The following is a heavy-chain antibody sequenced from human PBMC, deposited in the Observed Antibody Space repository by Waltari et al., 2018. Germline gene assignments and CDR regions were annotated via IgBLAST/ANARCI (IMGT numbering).Heavy chain of an antibody. CDR2: ISTYNSNT. CDR1: GYTFTTDG. J-gene: IGHJ5*02. CDR3: ARGKVYYESSAYYDH. Sequence: QIQLVQSGAELKKPGASVKVSCKASGYTFTTDGINWVRQVSGQGLEWLGWISTYNSNTIYAQNHPGRDTMTTDTSTSTAYMELRSLKSDDTAVYFCARGKVYYESSAYYDHWGQGTLVTVSS. V-gene: IGHV1-18*01. D-gene: IGHD3-22*01.